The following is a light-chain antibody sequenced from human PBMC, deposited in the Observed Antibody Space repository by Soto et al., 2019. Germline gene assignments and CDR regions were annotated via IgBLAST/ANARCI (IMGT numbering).Light chain of an antibody. V-gene: IGLV2-18*02. CDR1: SSDVGSYNR. Sequence: QSALTQPPSVSGSPGQSVTISCTGTSSDVGSYNRVSWYQQPPGTAPKLMICQVSNRPLGVPDRFSGSKSGNTASLTISGLQAEDEADYYCSSYTSSGTWVFGGGTKLTVL. J-gene: IGLJ3*02. CDR3: SSYTSSGTWV. CDR2: QVS.